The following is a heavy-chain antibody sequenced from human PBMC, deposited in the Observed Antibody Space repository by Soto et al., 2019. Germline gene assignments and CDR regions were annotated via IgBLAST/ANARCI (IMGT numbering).Heavy chain of an antibody. CDR1: GGSISSYY. CDR2: IYYSGST. J-gene: IGHJ4*02. V-gene: IGHV4-59*01. CDR3: ARDALRVGIDY. Sequence: LSLTCTVSGGSISSYYCGWIRQPPGKGLEWIGYIYYSGSTNYNPSLKSRVTISVDTSKNQFSLKLSSVTAADTAVYYCARDALRVGIDYWGQGTLVTVSS.